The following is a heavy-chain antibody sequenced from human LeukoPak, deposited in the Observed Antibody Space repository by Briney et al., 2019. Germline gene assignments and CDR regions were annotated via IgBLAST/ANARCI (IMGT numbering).Heavy chain of an antibody. J-gene: IGHJ4*02. D-gene: IGHD1-26*01. CDR3: ARVRSSRAFDY. CDR1: GGSFSGYY. CDR2: INHSGST. Sequence: SETLSLTCAVYGGSFSGYYWSWIRQPPGKGLEWIGEINHSGSTNYNPSLKSRVTISVDKSKNQFSLKLSSVTAADTAVYYCARVRSSRAFDYWGQGTLVTVSS. V-gene: IGHV4-34*01.